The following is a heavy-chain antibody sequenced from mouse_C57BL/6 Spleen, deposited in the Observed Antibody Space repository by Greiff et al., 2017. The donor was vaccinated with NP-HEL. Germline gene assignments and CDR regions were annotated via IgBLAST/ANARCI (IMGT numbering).Heavy chain of an antibody. Sequence: EVNVVESGGGLVKPGGSLRLSCAASGFTFSSYAMSWVRQTPEKRLEWVATISDGGSYTYYPDNVKGRFTISRDNAKNNLYLQMSHLKSEDTAMYYCARDYDGYYDAYWGQGTLVTVSA. D-gene: IGHD2-3*01. J-gene: IGHJ3*01. CDR2: ISDGGSYT. V-gene: IGHV5-4*01. CDR1: GFTFSSYA. CDR3: ARDYDGYYDAY.